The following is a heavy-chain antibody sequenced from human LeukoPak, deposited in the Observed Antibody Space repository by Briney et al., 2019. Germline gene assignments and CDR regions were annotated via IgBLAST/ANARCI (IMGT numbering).Heavy chain of an antibody. Sequence: GRSLRLSCAASGFTFSSYAIHWVRQAPGRGLEWVALISYDGSNKYYADSVKGRFTISRDNSKNTLYLQMNSLRAEDTAVYYCARDTGSGYRRDGGCPSPTVWGQGTTVTVSS. CDR1: GFTFSSYA. D-gene: IGHD2-15*01. CDR3: ARDTGSGYRRDGGCPSPTV. J-gene: IGHJ6*02. V-gene: IGHV3-30-3*01. CDR2: ISYDGSNK.